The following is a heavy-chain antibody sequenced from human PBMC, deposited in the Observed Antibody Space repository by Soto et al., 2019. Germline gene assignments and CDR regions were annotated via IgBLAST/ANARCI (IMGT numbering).Heavy chain of an antibody. J-gene: IGHJ5*02. CDR1: GYTFTSYY. CDR3: ARESARSPLYNWFAP. Sequence: ASVKVSCKASGYTFTSYYMHWVRQAPGQGLEWMGGIIPIFGTTNYAQKFQGRVTITADESTSTAYMELSSLRSEDTAVYYCARESARSPLYNWFAPWGQGTLVTVSS. CDR2: IIPIFGTT. D-gene: IGHD6-6*01. V-gene: IGHV1-69*13.